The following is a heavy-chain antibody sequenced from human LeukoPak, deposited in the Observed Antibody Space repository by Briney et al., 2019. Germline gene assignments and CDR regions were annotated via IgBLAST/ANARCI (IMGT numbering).Heavy chain of an antibody. CDR2: VTSSGSTI. Sequence: GGSLRLSCAASGFTFSDYYMSWIRQAPGRGLEWVSYVTSSGSTIYYADSVKGRFTISRDNAKNSLYLQMNSLRAEDTAVYYCAELGITMIGGVWGKGTTVTISS. CDR3: AELGITMIGGV. V-gene: IGHV3-11*04. J-gene: IGHJ6*04. CDR1: GFTFSDYY. D-gene: IGHD3-10*02.